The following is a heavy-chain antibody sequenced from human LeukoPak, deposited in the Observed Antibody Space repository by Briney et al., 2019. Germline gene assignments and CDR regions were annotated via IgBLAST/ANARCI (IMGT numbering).Heavy chain of an antibody. CDR2: ISGSGGST. D-gene: IGHD2-15*01. CDR3: ARVGCSGGSCYNYYYYGMDV. J-gene: IGHJ6*02. V-gene: IGHV3-23*01. Sequence: PGGSLRLSCAASGFTFSSYAMSWVRQAPGKGLEWVSAISGSGGSTYYADSVKGRFTISRDNSKNTLYLQMNSLRAEDTAVYYCARVGCSGGSCYNYYYYGMDVWGQGTTVTVSS. CDR1: GFTFSSYA.